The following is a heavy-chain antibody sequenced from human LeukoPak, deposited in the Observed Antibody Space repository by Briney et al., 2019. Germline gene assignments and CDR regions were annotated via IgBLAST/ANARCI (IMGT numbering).Heavy chain of an antibody. Sequence: PGRSLRLSCAASGFTFDDYAMHWVRQAPGKGLEGVSGISWNSGSIGYADSVKGRFTISRDNAKNSLYLQMNRLRAEDTALYYCAKASRIPLLWFGEASNGMDVWGQGTTVTVSS. CDR2: ISWNSGSI. J-gene: IGHJ6*02. CDR3: AKASRIPLLWFGEASNGMDV. V-gene: IGHV3-9*01. CDR1: GFTFDDYA. D-gene: IGHD3-10*01.